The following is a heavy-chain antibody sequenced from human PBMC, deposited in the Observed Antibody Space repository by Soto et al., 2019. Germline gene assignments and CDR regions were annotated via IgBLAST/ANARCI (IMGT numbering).Heavy chain of an antibody. Sequence: QVQLQESGPGLVKPSETLSLTCTVSGGSISSYYWSWIRQPPGKGLEWIGYIYYSGSTNYNPSLKSRVTISVDTSKNQFSLKLSSVTAADTALYFCARVRGIAVAGYYFDYWGQGTLVTVSS. V-gene: IGHV4-59*01. J-gene: IGHJ4*02. CDR2: IYYSGST. CDR1: GGSISSYY. CDR3: ARVRGIAVAGYYFDY. D-gene: IGHD6-19*01.